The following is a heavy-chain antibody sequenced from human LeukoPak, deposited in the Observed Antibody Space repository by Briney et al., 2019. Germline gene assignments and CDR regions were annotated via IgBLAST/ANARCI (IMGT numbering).Heavy chain of an antibody. CDR1: GFTFSSYW. D-gene: IGHD3-10*01. CDR3: ASDYGSGSLNWFDP. V-gene: IGHV3-74*01. CDR2: INSDGSST. J-gene: IGHJ5*02. Sequence: SGGSLRLSCAASGFTFSSYWMHWVRQAPGKGLVWVSRINSDGSSTSYADSVKGRFTISRDNAKNTLYLQMNSLRAEDTAVYYCASDYGSGSLNWFDPWGQGTLVTVSS.